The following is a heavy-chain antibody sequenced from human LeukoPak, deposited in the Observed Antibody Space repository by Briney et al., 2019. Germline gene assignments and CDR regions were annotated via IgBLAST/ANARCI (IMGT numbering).Heavy chain of an antibody. D-gene: IGHD4/OR15-4a*01. CDR2: FDPEDGET. CDR1: GYTLTELS. Sequence: GASVKVSCKVSGYTLTELSMHWVRQAPGKGLGWMGGFDPEDGETIYAQKFQGRVTMTEDTSTDTAYMELSSLRSEDTAVYYCATYPLLTTARGLYWGQGTLVTVSS. J-gene: IGHJ4*02. CDR3: ATYPLLTTARGLY. V-gene: IGHV1-24*01.